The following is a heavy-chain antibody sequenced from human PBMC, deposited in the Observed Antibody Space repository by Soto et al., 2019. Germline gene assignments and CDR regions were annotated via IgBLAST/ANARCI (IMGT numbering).Heavy chain of an antibody. CDR3: ASRPGLEQWLGLDY. V-gene: IGHV1-3*01. Sequence: QVQLVQSGAEVKKPGASVKVSCKSSGYTFTSYPIHWVRQAPGQRLEWMAWINPGKGKTEYSQNFQGRVTITSTTSATTTYMERSNLRYEDTAVYYCASRPGLEQWLGLDYWGQGTLVTVSS. CDR2: INPGKGKT. D-gene: IGHD6-19*01. J-gene: IGHJ4*02. CDR1: GYTFTSYP.